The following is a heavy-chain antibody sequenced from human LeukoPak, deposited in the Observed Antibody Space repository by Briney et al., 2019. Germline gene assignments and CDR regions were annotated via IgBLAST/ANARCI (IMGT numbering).Heavy chain of an antibody. CDR3: ATFDHGDYEYYFDY. CDR1: GFTFSSYA. V-gene: IGHV3-30*04. Sequence: GGSLRLSCAASGFTFSSYAMHWVRQAPGKGLEWVAVISYDGSNKYYADSVKGRFTISRDNSKNTLYLQMNSLRAEDTAVYYCATFDHGDYEYYFDYWGQGTLVTVSS. J-gene: IGHJ4*02. D-gene: IGHD4-17*01. CDR2: ISYDGSNK.